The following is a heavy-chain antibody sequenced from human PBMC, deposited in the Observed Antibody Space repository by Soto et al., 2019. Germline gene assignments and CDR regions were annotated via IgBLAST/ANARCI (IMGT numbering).Heavy chain of an antibody. D-gene: IGHD7-27*01. V-gene: IGHV4-30-4*01. Sequence: QVQLQESGPGLVKPSQTLSLTCTVSGDSIRSGDNYWRSIRQPPGEGLEWIGFIYYSGSTYYNPSLPSRVIISLDTSKSQFSRKLISVTAADTAVYYCARYNPGDRGNFDYWGQGTLVTVSS. CDR3: ARYNPGDRGNFDY. J-gene: IGHJ4*02. CDR1: GDSIRSGDNY. CDR2: IYYSGST.